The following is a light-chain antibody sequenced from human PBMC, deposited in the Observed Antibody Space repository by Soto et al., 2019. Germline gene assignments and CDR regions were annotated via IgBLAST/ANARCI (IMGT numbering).Light chain of an antibody. V-gene: IGKV3-11*01. J-gene: IGKJ4*01. CDR1: QSVSIF. CDR3: QQRSNWPPL. Sequence: EIVLTQSPATLSLSPGERATLSCRASQSVSIFLAWYQQKPGQAPRLLIYDASNRATGIPARFSGSGSGTDFTITISSLEPEDFAVYYCQQRSNWPPLFGGGTKVELK. CDR2: DAS.